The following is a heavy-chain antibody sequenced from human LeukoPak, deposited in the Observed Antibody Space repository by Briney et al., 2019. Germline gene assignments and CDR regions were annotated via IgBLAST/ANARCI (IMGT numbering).Heavy chain of an antibody. CDR1: GFTVSSDY. J-gene: IGHJ3*01. CDR3: ARGYVSPDAFDV. Sequence: GGSLRLSCAASGFTVSSDYMSWVRQAPGKGLEWVSVIYSGGSTYYADSVKGRFTISRDNSKNTLYLQMNSLRAEDTAVYYCARGYVSPDAFDVWGQGTMVTVSS. CDR2: IYSGGST. D-gene: IGHD3-16*01. V-gene: IGHV3-53*01.